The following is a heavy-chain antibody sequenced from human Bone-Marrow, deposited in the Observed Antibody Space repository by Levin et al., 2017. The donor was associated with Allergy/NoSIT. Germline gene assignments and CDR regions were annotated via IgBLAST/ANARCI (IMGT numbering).Heavy chain of an antibody. V-gene: IGHV3-15*01. J-gene: IGHJ3*02. CDR2: IKSKADGGTT. D-gene: IGHD2-8*01. CDR3: TTAKLGVGAFDI. CDR1: GFTFSHAW. Sequence: GGSLRLSCAASGFTFSHAWMNWSRQPPGRGRDGVGRIKSKADGGTTDYAAPVKGRFSISRDDSKDSLHLQMNSLKTDDTAVYYCTTAKLGVGAFDIWGQGTMVTVSS.